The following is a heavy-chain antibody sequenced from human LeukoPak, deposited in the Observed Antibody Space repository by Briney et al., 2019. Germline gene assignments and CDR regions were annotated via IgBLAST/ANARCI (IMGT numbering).Heavy chain of an antibody. V-gene: IGHV3-21*01. CDR3: AREVRGGYCSSTSCYTS. Sequence: GGSLRLSCAASGFTFSSYGMNWVRQAPGKGLEWVSSISSSSSYIYYADSVKGRFTISRDNAKNSLYLQMNSLRAEDTAVYYCAREVRGGYCSSTSCYTSWGQGTLVTVSS. CDR1: GFTFSSYG. D-gene: IGHD2-2*02. J-gene: IGHJ4*02. CDR2: ISSSSSYI.